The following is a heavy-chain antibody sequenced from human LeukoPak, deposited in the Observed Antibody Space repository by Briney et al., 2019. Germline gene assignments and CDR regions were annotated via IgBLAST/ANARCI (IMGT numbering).Heavy chain of an antibody. CDR1: GFTFSSYS. D-gene: IGHD6-13*01. CDR2: ISSSSSSYI. CDR3: ASIAAAAAYNWFDP. V-gene: IGHV3-21*01. Sequence: GGSLRLSCAASGFTFSSYSMNWVRQAPGKGLEWVSSISSSSSSYIYYADSVKGRFTISRDNAKNSLYLQMNSLRAEDTAVYYCASIAAAAAYNWFDPWGQGTLVTVSS. J-gene: IGHJ5*02.